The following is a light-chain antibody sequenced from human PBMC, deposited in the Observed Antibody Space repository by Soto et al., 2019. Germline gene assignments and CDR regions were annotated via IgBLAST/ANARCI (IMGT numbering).Light chain of an antibody. V-gene: IGKV3-15*01. CDR1: QSVSSN. Sequence: EIVMTHSPATLSVSPGERATLSCRASQSVSSNLAWYQQKPGQAPRLLMYGASTRATGIPARFSGSGSGTEFTLTISSLQSEDFAVYHCQQYNNWPPWTFGQGTKVDIK. J-gene: IGKJ1*01. CDR3: QQYNNWPPWT. CDR2: GAS.